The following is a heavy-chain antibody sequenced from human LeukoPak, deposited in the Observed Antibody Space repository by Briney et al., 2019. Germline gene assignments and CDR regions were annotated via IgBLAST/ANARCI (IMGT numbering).Heavy chain of an antibody. CDR1: GGTFSSYA. J-gene: IGHJ4*02. Sequence: ASVNVSCKASGGTFSSYAISWVRQAPGQGLEWMGGIIPIFGTANYAQKFQGRVTITADESTSTAYMELSSLRSEDTAVYYCAADCSGGSCYSTGYYFDYWGQGTLVTVSS. CDR3: AADCSGGSCYSTGYYFDY. V-gene: IGHV1-69*13. D-gene: IGHD2-15*01. CDR2: IIPIFGTA.